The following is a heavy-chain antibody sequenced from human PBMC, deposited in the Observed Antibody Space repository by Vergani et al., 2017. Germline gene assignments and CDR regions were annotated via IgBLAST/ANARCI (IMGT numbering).Heavy chain of an antibody. CDR3: ARCPRITVFGVVNNNWSDP. V-gene: IGHV4-31*03. CDR2: IYYSGST. Sequence: QVQLQESGPGLVKPSQTLSLTCTVSGGSISSGGYYWSWIRQHPGKGLEWIGYIYYSGSTYYNPSLKSRVNISVDTSKNQYSLKLSSVTAADTAVYYCARCPRITVFGVVNNNWSDPWGQGTLVTVSS. D-gene: IGHD3-3*01. CDR1: GGSISSGGYY. J-gene: IGHJ5*02.